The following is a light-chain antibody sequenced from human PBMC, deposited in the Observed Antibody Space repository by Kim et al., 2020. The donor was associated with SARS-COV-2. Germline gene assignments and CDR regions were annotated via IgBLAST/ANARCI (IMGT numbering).Light chain of an antibody. V-gene: IGKV3-20*01. J-gene: IGKJ3*01. CDR3: HQYGNSPRFT. CDR1: PGVTSNY. Sequence: SPGDSVPPSYRASPGVTSNYLAWYQPKPAPAPRLLLYDASRRATCIPDRCSGSGSGTDFTLPISRLEPQDFAVYYCHQYGNSPRFTFGPGT. CDR2: DAS.